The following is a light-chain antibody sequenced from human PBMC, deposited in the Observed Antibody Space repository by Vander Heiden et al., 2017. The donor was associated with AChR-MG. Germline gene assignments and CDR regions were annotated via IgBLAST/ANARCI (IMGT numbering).Light chain of an antibody. CDR3: QQSDSTPPVT. V-gene: IGKV1-39*01. Sequence: DIQMTQSPSSLSASVGDRVTITCRASQSISSYLNWYQQKPGKAPKLLIYAASSLQSGVPSRFSGRGSGTDFTLTISSLQPEDFATYYCQQSDSTPPVTFGGGTKVEIK. CDR2: AAS. CDR1: QSISSY. J-gene: IGKJ4*01.